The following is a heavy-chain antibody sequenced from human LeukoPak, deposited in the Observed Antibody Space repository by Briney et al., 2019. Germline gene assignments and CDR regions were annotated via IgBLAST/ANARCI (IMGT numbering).Heavy chain of an antibody. CDR1: GYTFTDYY. J-gene: IGHJ5*02. V-gene: IGHV1-2*06. D-gene: IGHD6-13*01. Sequence: ASVKVSCKASGYTFTDYYMHWVRQAPGQGLEWMGRINHNSGGTKYAQKFQGRVTMTRDTSISTAYMELNRLTSDDTAVYYCAKCGDFIAASYNWFDPWGPGTLVTVSS. CDR3: AKCGDFIAASYNWFDP. CDR2: INHNSGGT.